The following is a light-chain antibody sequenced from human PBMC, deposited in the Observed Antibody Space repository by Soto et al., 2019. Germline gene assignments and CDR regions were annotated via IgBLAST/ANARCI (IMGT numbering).Light chain of an antibody. Sequence: AIRMTQSPSSFSASTGDRVTITCRASQGISSYLAWYQQKPGKAPKLLIYAASTLQSGVPSRFSGSGSGTDSTLTISCLQSEDFATYYCQQYYSYPGTFGQGTKLEIK. J-gene: IGKJ2*01. CDR1: QGISSY. V-gene: IGKV1-8*01. CDR2: AAS. CDR3: QQYYSYPGT.